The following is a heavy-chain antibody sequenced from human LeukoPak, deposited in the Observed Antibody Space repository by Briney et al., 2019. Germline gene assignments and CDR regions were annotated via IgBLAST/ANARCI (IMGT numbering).Heavy chain of an antibody. Sequence: SETLSLTCTVSGYSISSGYYWGWIRQPPGKGLEWIGSIYHSGSTYYNPSLKSRVTISVDTSKSQFSLKLSSVTAADTAVYYCARGYCSGGSCYHCFDYWGQGTLVTVSS. D-gene: IGHD2-15*01. V-gene: IGHV4-38-2*02. CDR2: IYHSGST. J-gene: IGHJ4*02. CDR3: ARGYCSGGSCYHCFDY. CDR1: GYSISSGYY.